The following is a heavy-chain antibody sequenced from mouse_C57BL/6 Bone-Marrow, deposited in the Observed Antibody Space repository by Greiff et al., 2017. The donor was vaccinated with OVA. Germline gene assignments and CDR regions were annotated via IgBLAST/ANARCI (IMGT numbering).Heavy chain of an antibody. Sequence: EVHLVESGGGLVQPGASLRLSCAASGFTFTDYYMSWVRQPPGKAPEWLALIRNKANGYTTEYTASVKGRFTISRDNSQNILYLQMNTLRAEDSATYYSVKAAYYSQYYYAMDYWGQGTSVTVSS. CDR2: IRNKANGYTT. V-gene: IGHV7-4*01. CDR1: GFTFTDYY. J-gene: IGHJ4*01. CDR3: VKAAYYSQYYYAMDY. D-gene: IGHD2-12*01.